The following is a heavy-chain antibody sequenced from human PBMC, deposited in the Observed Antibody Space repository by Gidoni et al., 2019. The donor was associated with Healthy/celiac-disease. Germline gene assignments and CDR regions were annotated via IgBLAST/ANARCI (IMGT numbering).Heavy chain of an antibody. CDR2: INHSEST. CDR1: GGSFSGYY. V-gene: IGHV4-34*01. CDR3: ARRPRGTLPSHFDY. J-gene: IGHJ4*02. Sequence: QVQLQQWGAGLLKPSENLSLTCAVYGGSFSGYYWSWIRQPPGKGLEWIGEINHSESTNYNPSLKSRVTISVDTSKNQFSLKLSSVTAADTAVYYCARRPRGTLPSHFDYWGQGTLVTVSS. D-gene: IGHD3-16*01.